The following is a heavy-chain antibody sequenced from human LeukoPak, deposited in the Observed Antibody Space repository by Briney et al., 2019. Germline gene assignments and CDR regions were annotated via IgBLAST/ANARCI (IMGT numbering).Heavy chain of an antibody. CDR1: GFTFSSYA. D-gene: IGHD6-6*01. CDR2: ISYDGSNK. J-gene: IGHJ6*03. Sequence: GRSLRLSCAASGFTFSSYAMHWVRQAPGKGLEWVAVISYDGSNKYYADSVKGHFTISRDNSKNTLYLQMNSLRAEDTAVYYCAKPGGSSSYYYYYYYMDVWGKGTTVTVSS. CDR3: AKPGGSSSYYYYYYYMDV. V-gene: IGHV3-30*18.